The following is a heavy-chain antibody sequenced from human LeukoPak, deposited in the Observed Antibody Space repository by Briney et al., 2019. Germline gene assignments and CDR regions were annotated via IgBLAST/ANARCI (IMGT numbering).Heavy chain of an antibody. D-gene: IGHD1-26*01. V-gene: IGHV3-21*01. CDR3: ARDWGWELQAFDI. CDR2: ISSSSSYI. Sequence: GGSLRLFCAASGFTFSSYSMNWVRQAPGKGLEWVSSISSSSSYIYYADSVKGRFTISRDNAKNSLYLQMNSLRAEDTAVYYCARDWGWELQAFDIWGQGTMVTVSS. CDR1: GFTFSSYS. J-gene: IGHJ3*02.